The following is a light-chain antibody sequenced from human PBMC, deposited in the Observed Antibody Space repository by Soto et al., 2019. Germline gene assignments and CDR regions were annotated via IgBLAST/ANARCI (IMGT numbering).Light chain of an antibody. J-gene: IGKJ4*01. Sequence: EIVLTQSPATLSLSPGERATLSCRASQSLGYYLAWFQQKRGQAPRLLIYDASNRASGIPARFSGSGSGTTFTLTISSLDPEDFAVYYCQQRRDWPLTFGGGTKVEIK. CDR3: QQRRDWPLT. CDR2: DAS. V-gene: IGKV3-11*01. CDR1: QSLGYY.